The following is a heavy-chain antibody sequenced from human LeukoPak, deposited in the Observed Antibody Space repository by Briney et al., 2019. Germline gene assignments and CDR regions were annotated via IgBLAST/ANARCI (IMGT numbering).Heavy chain of an antibody. V-gene: IGHV4-39*01. J-gene: IGHJ4*02. CDR2: IYYSGST. CDR3: ARLGGFDY. Sequence: PSETLSHTCTVSGGSISSSSYYWGWIRQPPGKGLEWIGSIYYSGSTYYNPSLKSRVTISVDTSKNQFSLKLSSVTAADTAVYYCARLGGFDYWGQGTLVTVSS. CDR1: GGSISSSSYY.